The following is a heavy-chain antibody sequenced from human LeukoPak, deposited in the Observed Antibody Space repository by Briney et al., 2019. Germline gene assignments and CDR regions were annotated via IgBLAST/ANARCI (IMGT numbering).Heavy chain of an antibody. D-gene: IGHD4-17*01. V-gene: IGHV1-18*01. Sequence: ASVKVSCKASGYTFTSYGISWVRQAPGQGLEWMGWISAYNGNTNYAQKLQGRVTMTRDTSTSTVYMELSSLRSEDTAVYYCATTPTAVRAFDIWGQGTMVTVSS. CDR3: ATTPTAVRAFDI. J-gene: IGHJ3*02. CDR1: GYTFTSYG. CDR2: ISAYNGNT.